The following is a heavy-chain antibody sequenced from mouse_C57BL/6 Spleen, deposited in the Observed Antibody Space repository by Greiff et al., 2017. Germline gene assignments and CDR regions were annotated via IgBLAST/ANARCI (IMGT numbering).Heavy chain of an antibody. CDR1: GFTLSDYG. V-gene: IGHV5-17*01. J-gene: IGHJ3*01. D-gene: IGHD2-3*01. CDR3: ASKDCYYPFAY. Sequence: DVQLVESGGGLVKPGGSLKITCAASGFTLSDYGMHWVRQAPGKGLEWVAYISSGSSTIYYADTVKGRFTIYRDNAKNTLFLPMTSLRSEDTAMYYCASKDCYYPFAYWGQGTLVTVSA. CDR2: ISSGSSTI.